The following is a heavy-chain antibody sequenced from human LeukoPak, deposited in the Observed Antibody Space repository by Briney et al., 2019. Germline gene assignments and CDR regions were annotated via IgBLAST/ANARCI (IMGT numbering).Heavy chain of an antibody. V-gene: IGHV5-51*01. CDR3: ARYLPAFYGMDV. CDR2: TYFGDSDT. Sequence: GESLKISCQGSGYNFTNYWIGWARQMPGKGLEWMGITYFGDSDTRYSPPFRGQVTISADKSISTAYLQWSSLKASDTAMYYCARYLPAFYGMDVWGQGTTVTASS. J-gene: IGHJ6*02. CDR1: GYNFTNYW. D-gene: IGHD3-3*02.